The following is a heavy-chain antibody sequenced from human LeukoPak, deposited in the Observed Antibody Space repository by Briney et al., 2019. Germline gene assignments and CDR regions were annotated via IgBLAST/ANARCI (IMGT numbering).Heavy chain of an antibody. J-gene: IGHJ4*02. CDR1: GYTFTSYG. CDR2: ISAYNGNT. D-gene: IGHD3-10*01. Sequence: GASVKVSCKASGYTFTSYGISWVRQAPGQGLEWMGWISAYNGNTNCAQKLQGRVTMTTDTSASTAYMELRSLRSDDTAVYYCARQGRGVTTYYFDYWGQGTLVTVSS. V-gene: IGHV1-18*04. CDR3: ARQGRGVTTYYFDY.